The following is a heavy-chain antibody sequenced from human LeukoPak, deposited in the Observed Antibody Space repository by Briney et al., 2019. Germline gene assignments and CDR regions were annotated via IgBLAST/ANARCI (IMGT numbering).Heavy chain of an antibody. Sequence: GGSLRLSCVASGFTLSDYYMNWVRQAPGKGLQWVSSIGSTSAYINYADSVKGRFTVSRDDARNSLFLQMDSLRADDTAIYYCARDSGRYLSYQHLFDYWGQGTLVTVSS. D-gene: IGHD1-26*01. CDR2: IGSTSAYI. V-gene: IGHV3-21*01. J-gene: IGHJ4*02. CDR3: ARDSGRYLSYQHLFDY. CDR1: GFTLSDYY.